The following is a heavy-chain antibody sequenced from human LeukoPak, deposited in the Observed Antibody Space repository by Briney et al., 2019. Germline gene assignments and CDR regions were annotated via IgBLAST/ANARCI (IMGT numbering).Heavy chain of an antibody. CDR3: ARGVIVVADTPFDY. D-gene: IGHD3-22*01. CDR1: GFTFSNYA. V-gene: IGHV3-23*01. J-gene: IGHJ4*02. CDR2: ISGSTGST. Sequence: PGGSLRLSCAASGFTFSNYAMNWVRQAPGKGLEWVSLISGSTGSTYYADSVKGRFTISRDIAKNSLYLQMNSLRAEDTALYYCARGVIVVADTPFDYWGQGTLVTVSS.